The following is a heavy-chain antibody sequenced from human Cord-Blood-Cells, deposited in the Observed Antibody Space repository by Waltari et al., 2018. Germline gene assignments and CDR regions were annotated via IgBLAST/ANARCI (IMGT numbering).Heavy chain of an antibody. D-gene: IGHD3-10*01. J-gene: IGHJ3*02. V-gene: IGHV4-34*01. CDR2: INHSGST. CDR3: ARRYKILGSGSYYDAFDI. CDR1: GGSFSGYY. Sequence: QVQLQQWGAGLLKPSETLSLTCAVYGGSFSGYYWSWIRQPPGKGLEWIGEINHSGSTNYNPSLKRRVTILGDTSKHRLSLYVRSVTAADTAVYYCARRYKILGSGSYYDAFDIWGQGTMVTVSS.